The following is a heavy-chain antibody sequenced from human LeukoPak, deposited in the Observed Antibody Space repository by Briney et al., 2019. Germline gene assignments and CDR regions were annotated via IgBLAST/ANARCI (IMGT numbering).Heavy chain of an antibody. CDR2: ISYDGSNK. J-gene: IGHJ6*04. CDR3: AREDIVVVPAAPRPYYYYGMDV. V-gene: IGHV3-30*04. Sequence: PGGSLRLSCAASGFTFSSYAMHWVRQAPGKGLEWVAVISYDGSNKYHADSVKGRFTISRDNSKNTLYLQMNSPRAEDTAVYYCAREDIVVVPAAPRPYYYYGMDVWGKGTTVTVSS. CDR1: GFTFSSYA. D-gene: IGHD2-2*01.